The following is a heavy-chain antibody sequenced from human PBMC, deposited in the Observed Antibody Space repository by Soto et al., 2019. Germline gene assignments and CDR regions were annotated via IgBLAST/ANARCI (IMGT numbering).Heavy chain of an antibody. CDR2: ISYDGSDK. V-gene: IGHV3-30-3*01. J-gene: IGHJ4*02. Sequence: PGGSLRLSCAASGFTFSIYGGHWVRQAPGKGLEWVAVISYDGSDKYYAESVKGRFTISRDNSKNTLYLQMNSLRAEDTAVYYYARDSILTGRSDYWGQGTLVTVSS. CDR1: GFTFSIYG. CDR3: ARDSILTGRSDY. D-gene: IGHD3-9*01.